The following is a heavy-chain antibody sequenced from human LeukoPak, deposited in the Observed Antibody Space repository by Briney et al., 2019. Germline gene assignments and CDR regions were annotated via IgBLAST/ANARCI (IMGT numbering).Heavy chain of an antibody. CDR2: IGSSSTYM. J-gene: IGHJ4*02. D-gene: IGHD2-8*01. Sequence: GGSLRLSCAASGFTFSGYSMNWVRQAPGKGLEWVSSIGSSSTYMYYADSVKGRFTISRDNAENSLYLQLNSLRAEDTAVYYCARDLGYCTNGVCHTRFDYWGQGALVTVSS. CDR3: ARDLGYCTNGVCHTRFDY. V-gene: IGHV3-21*04. CDR1: GFTFSGYS.